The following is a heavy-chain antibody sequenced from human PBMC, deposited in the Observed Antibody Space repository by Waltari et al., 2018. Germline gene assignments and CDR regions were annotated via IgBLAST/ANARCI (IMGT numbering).Heavy chain of an antibody. CDR2: ISGTGTMT. CDR3: AKEATYCTSASCFEDY. D-gene: IGHD2-2*01. V-gene: IGHV3-23*01. J-gene: IGHJ4*01. CDR1: GFTFSSYA. Sequence: EAQLLESGGGLVTPGGYLRLSCVACGFTFSSYAMNWVRQIPGKGLEWVSGISGTGTMTYYADSVKGRFTVSRDLSTNAVSLQLSGLRPEDTAVYYCAKEATYCTSASCFEDY.